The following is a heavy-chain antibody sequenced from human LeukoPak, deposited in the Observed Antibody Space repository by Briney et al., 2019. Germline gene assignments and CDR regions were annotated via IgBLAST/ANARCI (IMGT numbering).Heavy chain of an antibody. V-gene: IGHV1-24*01. CDR3: ATRGSDFWSGFDY. D-gene: IGHD3-3*01. Sequence: ASVKVSCKLSGNTLRELPVQWVRQAGGKGLEWMAGFDPENAEIVYAQKFQGRVTMTEDTSTNTAYMELTSLTSDDTALYYCATRGSDFWSGFDYWGQGTQVTVSS. CDR2: FDPENAEI. J-gene: IGHJ4*02. CDR1: GNTLRELP.